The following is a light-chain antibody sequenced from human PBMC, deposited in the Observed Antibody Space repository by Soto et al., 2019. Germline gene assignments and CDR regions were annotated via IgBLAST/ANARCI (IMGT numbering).Light chain of an antibody. CDR1: QSLLHSNGYKY. CDR3: MHALQTPPI. CDR2: LGS. Sequence: IVMTQSPLSLPVTPGEPASISCRSSQSLLHSNGYKYLDWYLQRPGQSPQLLIFLGSSRASGVPDRFSGSGSGTPSTLKISRVAAEDVGIFYCMHALQTPPIFGPGTEVHIK. V-gene: IGKV2-28*01. J-gene: IGKJ3*01.